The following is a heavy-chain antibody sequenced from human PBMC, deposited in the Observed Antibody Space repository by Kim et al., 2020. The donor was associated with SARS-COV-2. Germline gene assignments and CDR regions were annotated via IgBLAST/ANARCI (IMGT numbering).Heavy chain of an antibody. CDR2: FDPEEDQI. Sequence: ASVKVSCKVSGYSLTELSMHWVRQAPGKGLEWMGGFDPEEDQIIYAQKFQGRVTMTEDSSTDTAYLVLRSLRSDDTAVYYCATDRTSGDYPYWGQGTLVT. D-gene: IGHD3-22*01. CDR3: ATDRTSGDYPY. CDR1: GYSLTELS. V-gene: IGHV1-24*01. J-gene: IGHJ4*02.